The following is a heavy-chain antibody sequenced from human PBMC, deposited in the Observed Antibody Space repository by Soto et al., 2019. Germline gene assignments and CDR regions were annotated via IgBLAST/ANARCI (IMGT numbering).Heavy chain of an antibody. J-gene: IGHJ3*02. D-gene: IGHD2-21*01. CDR2: VSDNGGSRGDT. CDR3: ASAKAVVIAALGI. V-gene: IGHV3-23*01. CDR1: GLMFNNYA. Sequence: VGSLRLSCTASGLMFNNYAMTWVRQAPGQGLQWVASVSDNGGSRGDTYYADSVKGRFTISRDNSKNTLYLQLDSLTGADTAVYYCASAKAVVIAALGILGPGTMGTV.